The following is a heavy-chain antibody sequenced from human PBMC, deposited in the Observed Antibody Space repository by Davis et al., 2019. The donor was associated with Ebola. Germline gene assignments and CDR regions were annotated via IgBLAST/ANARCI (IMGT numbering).Heavy chain of an antibody. J-gene: IGHJ4*02. CDR2: ISGSGSTT. CDR1: GFTFSDDY. Sequence: GESLKISCAASGFTFSDDYMNWIRQAPGKGLEWVSYISGSGSTTSYADSVKGRFTISRDNSKNTLYLQMNSLRAEDTAVYYCAKDQDVVVVAATWVIGMTTVTTGFDYWGQGTLVTVSS. CDR3: AKDQDVVVVAATWVIGMTTVTTGFDY. D-gene: IGHD2-15*01. V-gene: IGHV3-11*01.